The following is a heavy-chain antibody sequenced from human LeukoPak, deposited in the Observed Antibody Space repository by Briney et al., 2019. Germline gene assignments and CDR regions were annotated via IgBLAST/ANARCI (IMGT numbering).Heavy chain of an antibody. Sequence: ASVKVSSKASGYTFHNYGISWVRQAPGQGLEWMGWFSPYSGNTDYTERLQGRVTMTTDTSTTTAFMELRSLRSDDTAVYYCARTSGVSAAGSPYYFDYWGQGTLVTVSS. CDR3: ARTSGVSAAGSPYYFDY. V-gene: IGHV1-18*01. J-gene: IGHJ4*02. CDR1: GYTFHNYG. D-gene: IGHD6-13*01. CDR2: FSPYSGNT.